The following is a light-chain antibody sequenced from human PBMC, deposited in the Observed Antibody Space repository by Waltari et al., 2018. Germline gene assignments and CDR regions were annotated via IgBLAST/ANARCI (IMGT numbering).Light chain of an antibody. Sequence: QSALTQPASVSGSPGQPIPISRTGTSSDVRFFNYVSWYQQYPGKAPKLIIYDVFQRPSGVSNRFSGSKSGNTASLTISGLQTEDEGDYYCNSYTGSSSWVFGGGTKLTVL. CDR2: DVF. CDR3: NSYTGSSSWV. CDR1: SSDVRFFNY. J-gene: IGLJ3*02. V-gene: IGLV2-14*03.